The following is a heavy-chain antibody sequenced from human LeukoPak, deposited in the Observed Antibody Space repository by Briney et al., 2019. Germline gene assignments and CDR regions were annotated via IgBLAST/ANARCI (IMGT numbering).Heavy chain of an antibody. CDR2: FSHSGIT. V-gene: IGHV4-4*02. Sequence: SETLSLTCDVSGASISRGSWWSWVRQPPGKGLEWIGEFSHSGITNFNPSLKSRVTISVDKSRNQFSLNLISVTAADTAVYFCARNGGHNQEHWGQGALVTVSS. D-gene: IGHD7-27*01. J-gene: IGHJ4*02. CDR1: GASISRGSW. CDR3: ARNGGHNQEH.